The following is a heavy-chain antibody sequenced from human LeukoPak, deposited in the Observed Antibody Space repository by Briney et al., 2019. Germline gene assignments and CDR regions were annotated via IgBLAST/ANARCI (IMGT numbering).Heavy chain of an antibody. CDR2: ISDGGST. J-gene: IGHJ3*02. CDR1: GGSIWTSDYY. Sequence: PSETLSLTRTVSGGSIWTSDYYWGCIRQFPGTGLEWIGTISDGGSTYYNPSLESRVIISVDTSKNQFSLKLSSVTAADTAVYYCVRHCCSTPSKRTFDIWGQGTLVTVSS. V-gene: IGHV4-39*01. CDR3: VRHCCSTPSKRTFDI. D-gene: IGHD2-2*01.